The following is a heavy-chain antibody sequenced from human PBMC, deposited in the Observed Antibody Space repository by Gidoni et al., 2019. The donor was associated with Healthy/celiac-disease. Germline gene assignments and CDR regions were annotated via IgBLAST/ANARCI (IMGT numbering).Heavy chain of an antibody. V-gene: IGHV4-39*01. CDR3: ARLGYSSSWADY. Sequence: QLQLQESGPGLVKPSATLSLTCTVSGGSISSSSYYWGWIRQPPGKGLEWIGSIYYSGSTYYNPSLKSRVTISVDTSKNQFSLKLSSVTAADTAVYYCARLGYSSSWADYWGQGTLVTVSS. J-gene: IGHJ4*02. CDR2: IYYSGST. CDR1: GGSISSSSYY. D-gene: IGHD6-13*01.